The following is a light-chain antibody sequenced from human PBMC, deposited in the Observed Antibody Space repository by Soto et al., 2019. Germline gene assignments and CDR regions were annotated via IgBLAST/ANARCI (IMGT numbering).Light chain of an antibody. J-gene: IGKJ1*01. V-gene: IGKV3-20*01. CDR2: GAS. CDR3: QQYGSSPLSVT. CDR1: QSVSSSY. Sequence: EIVLTQSPGTLSLSPGERATLSCRASQSVSSSYLAWYQQKPGQAPRLLIYGASSRATGIPDRFSGSGSGTDFTLTISRLEPEDCAVYYCQQYGSSPLSVTFGQGTKVDIK.